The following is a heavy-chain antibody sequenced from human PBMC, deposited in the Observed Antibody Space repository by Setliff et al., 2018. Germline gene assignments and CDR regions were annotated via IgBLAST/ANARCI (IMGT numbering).Heavy chain of an antibody. Sequence: SETLSLTCNVSGDSMNDNHWIWIRQPPGKGLEWIGYIYTSGGTNCNPSLKSRVTISVDMSKNQFSLKLSSVIAADTAVYYCARGVSSVSWTPRYWGRGILVTVSS. J-gene: IGHJ4*02. V-gene: IGHV4-4*08. CDR3: ARGVSSVSWTPRY. CDR1: GDSMNDNH. D-gene: IGHD6-19*01. CDR2: IYTSGGT.